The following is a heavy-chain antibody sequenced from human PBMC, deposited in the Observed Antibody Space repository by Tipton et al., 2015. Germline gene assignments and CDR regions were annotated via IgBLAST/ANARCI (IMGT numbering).Heavy chain of an antibody. CDR2: INPSGGST. CDR1: GYTFTSYY. V-gene: IGHV1-46*01. J-gene: IGHJ4*02. D-gene: IGHD3-22*01. Sequence: QLVQSGAEVKKPGASVKVSCKASGYTFTSYYMHWVRQAPGQGPEWMGIINPSGGSTSHAQKFQGRVTMTRDTSTTTVYMELSSLRSEDTAVYYCARGTYDYDSSGYDLLDYWGQGTLVTVSS. CDR3: ARGTYDYDSSGYDLLDY.